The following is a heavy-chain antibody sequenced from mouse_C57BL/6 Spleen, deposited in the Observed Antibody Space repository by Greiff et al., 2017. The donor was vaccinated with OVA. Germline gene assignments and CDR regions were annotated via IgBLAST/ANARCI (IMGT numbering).Heavy chain of an antibody. Sequence: QVQLKQPGTELVKPGASVKLSCKASGYTFTSYWMHWVKQRPGQGLEWIGNINPSNGGTNYNEKFKSKATLTVDKSSSTAYMQLSSLTSEDSAVYYCARTSDSSGYVAWFAYWGQGTLVTVSA. V-gene: IGHV1-53*01. CDR3: ARTSDSSGYVAWFAY. J-gene: IGHJ3*01. CDR2: INPSNGGT. D-gene: IGHD3-2*02. CDR1: GYTFTSYW.